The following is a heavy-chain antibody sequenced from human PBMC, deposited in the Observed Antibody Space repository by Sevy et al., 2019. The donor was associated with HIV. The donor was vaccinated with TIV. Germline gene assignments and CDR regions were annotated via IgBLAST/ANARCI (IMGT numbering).Heavy chain of an antibody. D-gene: IGHD4-17*01. Sequence: SETLSLTCAVYGESFSNYYWSWIRLSPGKGLESIGEIDHSGRSDYNPSLKSRVTMSVDTSKNQFSLKLTSVTAADTAVYYCARGPTPLRSDYGDYRGVGYYFDSRGQGTLVTVSS. CDR3: ARGPTPLRSDYGDYRGVGYYFDS. V-gene: IGHV4-34*01. CDR2: IDHSGRS. CDR1: GESFSNYY. J-gene: IGHJ4*02.